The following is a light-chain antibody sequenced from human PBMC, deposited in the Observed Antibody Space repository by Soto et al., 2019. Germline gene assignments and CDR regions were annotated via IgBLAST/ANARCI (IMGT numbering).Light chain of an antibody. CDR3: HQYNNWPSYT. CDR2: DAS. V-gene: IGKV3-15*01. J-gene: IGKJ2*01. CDR1: QSVSSN. Sequence: EIVMTQSPATLSVSPGERATLSCRASQSVSSNLAWYQQKPGQAPRLLIYDASTRATGIPARFSGSGSGTEFTLTISSLQSEDFAVYYCHQYNNWPSYTFGQGTKLEIK.